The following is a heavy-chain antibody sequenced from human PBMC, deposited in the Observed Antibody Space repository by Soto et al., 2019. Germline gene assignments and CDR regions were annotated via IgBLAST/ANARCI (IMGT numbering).Heavy chain of an antibody. V-gene: IGHV1-69*01. J-gene: IGHJ5*02. CDR1: GGTFSSYA. CDR2: IIPIFGTA. CDR3: ARLLGNVLRFLEWSGNWFDP. Sequence: QVQLVQSGAEVKKPGSSVEVSCKASGGTFSSYAISWVRQAPGQGLEWMGGIIPIFGTANYAQKFQGRVTITADESTSTAYMELSSLRSEDTAVYYCARLLGNVLRFLEWSGNWFDPWGQGTLVTVSS. D-gene: IGHD3-3*01.